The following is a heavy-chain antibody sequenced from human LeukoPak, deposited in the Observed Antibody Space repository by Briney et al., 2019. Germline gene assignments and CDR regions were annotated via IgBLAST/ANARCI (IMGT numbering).Heavy chain of an antibody. CDR2: IYHSGST. CDR1: GGSIRGYY. D-gene: IGHD1-26*01. V-gene: IGHV4-38-2*02. CDR3: ARTFSGSFGLVDY. J-gene: IGHJ4*02. Sequence: PSETLSLTCNVSGGSIRGYYWGWIRQPPGKGLEWIGSIYHSGSTYYKPSLKSRVTISVDTSKNQFSLKLSSVTAADTAVYYCARTFSGSFGLVDYWGQGTLVTVSS.